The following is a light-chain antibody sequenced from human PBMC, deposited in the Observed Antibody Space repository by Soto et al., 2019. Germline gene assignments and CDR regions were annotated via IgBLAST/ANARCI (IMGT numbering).Light chain of an antibody. CDR2: DAS. J-gene: IGKJ4*01. CDR3: QQFSSYPLT. CDR1: QSITTF. V-gene: IGKV1-39*01. Sequence: IPPTHSQSSLSPSWRYRFFITFWASQSITTFLNWYRHKPGEAPELLISDASTLQNGAPSRFSGSGSGTDFTLTISRLEPEDFAVYYCQQFSSYPLTFGGGTKVDIK.